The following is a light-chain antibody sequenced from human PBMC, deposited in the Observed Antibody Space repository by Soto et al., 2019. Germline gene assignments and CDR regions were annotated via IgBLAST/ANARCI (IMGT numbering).Light chain of an antibody. CDR1: NSDVGDYNF. J-gene: IGLJ2*01. CDR2: TDN. Sequence: QSALTQPASVSGSPGQSITISCTGTNSDVGDYNFVSWYQHLPGTAPKLLIYTDNQRPSGVPDRFSGSKSGTSASLAISGLRSEDEADYFCAAWDDNLRGYWVFGGGTQLTVL. CDR3: AAWDDNLRGYWV. V-gene: IGLV1-47*02.